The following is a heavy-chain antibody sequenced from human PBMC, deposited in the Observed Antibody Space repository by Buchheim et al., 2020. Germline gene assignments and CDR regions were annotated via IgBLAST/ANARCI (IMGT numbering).Heavy chain of an antibody. CDR3: AKDREKYYYDSSGTPDY. CDR2: ISYDGSNK. CDR1: GFTFSSYG. Sequence: QVQLVESGGGVVQPGRSLRLSCAASGFTFSSYGMHWVRQAPGKGLEWVAVISYDGSNKYYADSVKGRFTISRDNSKNKLYLQMNSLRAEDTAVYYCAKDREKYYYDSSGTPDYWGQGTL. J-gene: IGHJ4*02. V-gene: IGHV3-30*18. D-gene: IGHD3-22*01.